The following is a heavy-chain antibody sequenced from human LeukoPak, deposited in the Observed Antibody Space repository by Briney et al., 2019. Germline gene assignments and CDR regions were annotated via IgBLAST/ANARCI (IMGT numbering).Heavy chain of an antibody. Sequence: SETLSLTCTVSGGSISSYYWSWIRQPPGKGLEWIGYISYSGSTNFNPSLKSRVTISVDTSKNQFSLKLSSVTAADTAVYYCARCGIAAAGDRQYNWFDPWGKGTLVTVSS. J-gene: IGHJ5*02. CDR1: GGSISSYY. D-gene: IGHD6-13*01. CDR3: ARCGIAAAGDRQYNWFDP. V-gene: IGHV4-59*08. CDR2: ISYSGST.